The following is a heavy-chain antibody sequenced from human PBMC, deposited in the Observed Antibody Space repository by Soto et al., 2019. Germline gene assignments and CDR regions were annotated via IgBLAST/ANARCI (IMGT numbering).Heavy chain of an antibody. D-gene: IGHD3-10*01. CDR3: AKDRSVVRGVISYYYYGMDV. Sequence: GGSLRLSCAASGFTFDDYAMHWVRQAPGKGLEWVSGISWNSGSIGYADSVKGRFSICRDNAKNSLYLQMNSLRAEDTALYYCAKDRSVVRGVISYYYYGMDVWGQGTTVTVSS. J-gene: IGHJ6*02. CDR1: GFTFDDYA. CDR2: ISWNSGSI. V-gene: IGHV3-9*01.